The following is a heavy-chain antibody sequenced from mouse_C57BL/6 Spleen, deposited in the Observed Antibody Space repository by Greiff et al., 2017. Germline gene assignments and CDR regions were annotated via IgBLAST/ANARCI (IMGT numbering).Heavy chain of an antibody. Sequence: EVKLVESGGGLVQPKGSLKLSCAASGFSFNTYAMNWVRPAPGKGLEWVARIRSKSNNYATYYADSVKDRFTISRDDSESMLYLQMNNLKTEDTAMYYCVRPRLGRNAMDYWGQGTSVTVSS. CDR1: GFSFNTYA. CDR3: VRPRLGRNAMDY. D-gene: IGHD4-1*01. J-gene: IGHJ4*01. CDR2: IRSKSNNYAT. V-gene: IGHV10-1*01.